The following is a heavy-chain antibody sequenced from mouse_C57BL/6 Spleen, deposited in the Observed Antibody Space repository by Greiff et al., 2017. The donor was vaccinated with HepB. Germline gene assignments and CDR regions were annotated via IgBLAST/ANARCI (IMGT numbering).Heavy chain of an antibody. J-gene: IGHJ3*01. CDR2: ISSGGDYI. V-gene: IGHV5-9-1*02. CDR1: GFTFSSYA. CDR3: TRDGYSGFAY. Sequence: EVMLVESGEGLVKPGGSLKLSCAASGFTFSSYAMSWVRQTPEKRLEWVAYISSGGDYIYYADTVKGRFTISRDNARNTLYLQRSSLKSEDTAMYYCTRDGYSGFAYWGQGTLVTVSA.